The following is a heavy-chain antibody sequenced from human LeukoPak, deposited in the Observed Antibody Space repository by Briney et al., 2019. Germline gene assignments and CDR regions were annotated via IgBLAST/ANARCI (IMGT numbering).Heavy chain of an antibody. D-gene: IGHD6-6*01. J-gene: IGHJ6*03. Sequence: SETLSLTCTVSGGSISSYYWSWIRQPAGKGLEWIGRIYTSGSTNYNPSLKSRVTMSVDTSKNQVSLKLSSVTAADTAVYYCARGGSSSAYYYYYMDVWGKGTTVTVSS. V-gene: IGHV4-4*07. CDR1: GGSISSYY. CDR3: ARGGSSSAYYYYYMDV. CDR2: IYTSGST.